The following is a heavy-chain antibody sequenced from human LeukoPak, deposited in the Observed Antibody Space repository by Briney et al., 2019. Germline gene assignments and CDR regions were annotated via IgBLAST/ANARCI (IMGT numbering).Heavy chain of an antibody. CDR3: AREAYCGGDCYSYFDY. CDR2: IYYSGST. Sequence: SETLSLTCAVYGGSFSGYYWSWIRQPPGKGLEWIGYIYYSGSTNYNPSLKSRVTISVDTSKNQFSLKLSSVTAADTAVYYCAREAYCGGDCYSYFDYWGQGTLVTVSS. CDR1: GGSFSGYY. J-gene: IGHJ4*02. V-gene: IGHV4-59*01. D-gene: IGHD2-21*02.